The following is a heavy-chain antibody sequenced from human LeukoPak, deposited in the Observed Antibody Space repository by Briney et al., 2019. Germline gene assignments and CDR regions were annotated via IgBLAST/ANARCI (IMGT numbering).Heavy chain of an antibody. D-gene: IGHD2/OR15-2a*01. V-gene: IGHV3-48*04. J-gene: IGHJ4*02. CDR3: ARDAPAGEKPEYFFDY. Sequence: GGFLRLSCSASGFTFSSYSMNWVRQAPGKGLEWVSHIGRGITYADSVKGRFTISRDNAKNSVYLQMNSLRAEDTAVYYCARDAPAGEKPEYFFDYWGQGTLVTVSS. CDR2: IGRGIT. CDR1: GFTFSSYS.